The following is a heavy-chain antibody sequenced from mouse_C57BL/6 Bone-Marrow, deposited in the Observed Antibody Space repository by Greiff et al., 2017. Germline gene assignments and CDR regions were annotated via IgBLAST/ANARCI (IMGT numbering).Heavy chain of an antibody. J-gene: IGHJ2*01. V-gene: IGHV5-4*01. Sequence: DVKLVESGGGLVKPGGSLKLSCAASGFTFSSYAMSWVRQTPEKRLEWVATISDGGSYTYYPDNVKGRFTISRDNAKNNLYLQMSHLKSEDTAMYYCARDHYYGSSYPYYFDYWGQGTTLTVSS. CDR3: ARDHYYGSSYPYYFDY. CDR1: GFTFSSYA. CDR2: ISDGGSYT. D-gene: IGHD1-1*01.